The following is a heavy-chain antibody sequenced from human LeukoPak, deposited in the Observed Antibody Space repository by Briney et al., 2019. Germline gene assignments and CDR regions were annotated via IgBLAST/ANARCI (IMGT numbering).Heavy chain of an antibody. D-gene: IGHD2-15*01. Sequence: ASVTVSCKASGYTFTDYPLHWVRQAPGQGLEWMGWINPNSGGANYAQKFQGRVSMTRDTSISTAYMELSRLTSDDTAVYYCAGRSSAESFQHWGQGTLVTVSS. V-gene: IGHV1-2*02. J-gene: IGHJ1*01. CDR1: GYTFTDYP. CDR2: INPNSGGA. CDR3: AGRSSAESFQH.